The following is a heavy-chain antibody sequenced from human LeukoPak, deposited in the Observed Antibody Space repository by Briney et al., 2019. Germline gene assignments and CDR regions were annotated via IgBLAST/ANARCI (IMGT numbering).Heavy chain of an antibody. Sequence: GGSLRLSCAASGFTLSSYAMSWVRQAPGKGLEWVSAISGSGGSTYYADSVKGRFTISRDNSKNTLYLQMNSLRAEDTAVYYCAKDDYYDPNYFDYWGQGTLVTVSS. CDR2: ISGSGGST. V-gene: IGHV3-23*01. CDR3: AKDDYYDPNYFDY. CDR1: GFTLSSYA. D-gene: IGHD3-22*01. J-gene: IGHJ4*02.